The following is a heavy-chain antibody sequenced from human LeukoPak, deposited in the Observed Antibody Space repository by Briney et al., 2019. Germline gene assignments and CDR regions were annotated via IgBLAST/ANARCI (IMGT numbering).Heavy chain of an antibody. Sequence: GGSLRLSYAASGFTFSNYNMNWVRQAPGKGLEWVSSISSGSSYIFYADSVKGRFTISRDNAKNSLYLQMNSLRVEDTALYYCARYSGTYRDYWGQGTLVTVSS. CDR1: GFTFSNYN. CDR2: ISSGSSYI. J-gene: IGHJ4*02. CDR3: ARYSGTYRDY. D-gene: IGHD1-26*01. V-gene: IGHV3-21*01.